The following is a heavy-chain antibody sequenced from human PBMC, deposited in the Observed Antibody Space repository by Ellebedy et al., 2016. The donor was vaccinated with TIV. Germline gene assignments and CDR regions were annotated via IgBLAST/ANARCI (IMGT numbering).Heavy chain of an antibody. CDR3: ASGDRGSGWYWDK. V-gene: IGHV5-51*01. J-gene: IGHJ4*02. CDR2: IYPGDSDT. CDR1: GYSFISYW. Sequence: GESLKISCKGSGYSFISYWIGWVRQMPGKGLEWMGYIYPGDSDTNYSPSFQGQVTIPVDKSISTADLQWTSLKASDTAIYYCASGDRGSGWYWDKWGQGTLVTVSS. D-gene: IGHD6-19*01.